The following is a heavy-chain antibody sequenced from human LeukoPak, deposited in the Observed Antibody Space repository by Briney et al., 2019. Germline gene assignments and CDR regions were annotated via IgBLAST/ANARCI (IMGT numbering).Heavy chain of an antibody. J-gene: IGHJ4*02. D-gene: IGHD6-19*01. CDR3: ASTSGWYEPIDY. Sequence: GSLRLSCAASGFTFSSYGMHWVRQAPGKGLEWVAVIWYDGSNKYYANSVKGRFTISRDNSKNTLYLQMNSLRAEDTAVYYCASTSGWYEPIDYWGQGTLVTVSS. CDR2: IWYDGSNK. V-gene: IGHV3-33*01. CDR1: GFTFSSYG.